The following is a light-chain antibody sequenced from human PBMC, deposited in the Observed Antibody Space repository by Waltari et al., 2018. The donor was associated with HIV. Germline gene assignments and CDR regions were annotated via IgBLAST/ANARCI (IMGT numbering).Light chain of an antibody. V-gene: IGLV2-14*01. CDR2: GVS. CDR3: SSDTSSNTVV. J-gene: IGLJ2*01. Sequence: QSALTQPASVSGSPGQSITISCTGTGSDVGANNYVSWYQQYPGQAPKVMLYGVSNRPSGVSNRFSGSKSGNTASLTISGLQAQDEADYYCSSDTSSNTVVFGGGTKLTVL. CDR1: GSDVGANNY.